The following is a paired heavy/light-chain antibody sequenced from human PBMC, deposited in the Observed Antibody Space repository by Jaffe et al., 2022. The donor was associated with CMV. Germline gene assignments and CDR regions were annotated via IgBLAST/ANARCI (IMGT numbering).Heavy chain of an antibody. Sequence: QVHLVQSGAEVKKPGASVKVSCKTSGYTFADYYLHWVRQAPGQGLEWVGWIIPNSGATSYAQKFQGRVSMTRDTSISTAYMELSSLRSDDTAVYYCASHRDTSARWEIYYYYSMDVWGQGTTVAVSS. CDR3: ASHRDTSARWEIYYYYSMDV. D-gene: IGHD6-19*01. CDR2: IIPNSGAT. CDR1: GYTFADYY. J-gene: IGHJ6*02. V-gene: IGHV1-2*02.
Light chain of an antibody. V-gene: IGKV1-39*01. CDR1: QSINIY. Sequence: DIQMTQSPSFLSPSVGDRVTITCRASQSINIYLNWYQQKPGKAPKVLIYAASTLQSGVPSRFSGSGSGTEFTLTISSLQPEDLATYYCEQSYSIPRTFGQGTKLEIK. J-gene: IGKJ2*01. CDR3: EQSYSIPRT. CDR2: AAS.